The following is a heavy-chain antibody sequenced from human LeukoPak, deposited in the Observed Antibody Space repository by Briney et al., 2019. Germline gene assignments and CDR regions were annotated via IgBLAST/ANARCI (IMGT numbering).Heavy chain of an antibody. D-gene: IGHD6-19*01. CDR1: GFTFSTYW. CDR2: INPDGTTT. J-gene: IGHJ4*02. V-gene: IGHV3-74*01. Sequence: PGGSLRLSCAASGFTFSTYWMHWVRQAAGKGLVWVSRINPDGTTTSYADSVKGRFTISRDNAKDTVYLQMNSLRAEDTAVYYCARVSIGWYSFDYWGQGTLVTVSS. CDR3: ARVSIGWYSFDY.